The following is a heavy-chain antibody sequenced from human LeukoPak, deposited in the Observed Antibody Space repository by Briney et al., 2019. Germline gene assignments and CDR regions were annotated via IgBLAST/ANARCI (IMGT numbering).Heavy chain of an antibody. Sequence: GASVKVSCKASGYTFTSYDINWVRQATGQGLEWMGWMNPNSGNTGYAQKFQGRVTITRNTSISTAYMELSGLRSEDTAVYYCARGGRPYYYDSSGYLDAFDIWGQGTMVTVSS. J-gene: IGHJ3*02. CDR1: GYTFTSYD. D-gene: IGHD3-22*01. V-gene: IGHV1-8*03. CDR3: ARGGRPYYYDSSGYLDAFDI. CDR2: MNPNSGNT.